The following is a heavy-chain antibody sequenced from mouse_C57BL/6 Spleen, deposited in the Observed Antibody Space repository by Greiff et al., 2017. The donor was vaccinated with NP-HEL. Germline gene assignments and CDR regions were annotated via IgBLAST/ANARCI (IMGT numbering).Heavy chain of an antibody. V-gene: IGHV5-16*01. CDR1: GFTFSDYY. CDR2: INYDGSST. Sequence: EVKLMESEGGLVQPGSSMKLSCTASGFTFSDYYMAWVRQVPEKGLEWVANINYDGSSTYYLDSLKSRFIISRDNAKNILYLQMSSLKSEDTATYYCARDNYGSDGYFDYWGQGTTLTVSS. J-gene: IGHJ2*01. D-gene: IGHD1-1*01. CDR3: ARDNYGSDGYFDY.